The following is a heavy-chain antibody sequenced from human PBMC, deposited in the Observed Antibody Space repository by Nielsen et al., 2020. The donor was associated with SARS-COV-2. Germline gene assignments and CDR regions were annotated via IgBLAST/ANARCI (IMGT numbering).Heavy chain of an antibody. Sequence: GESLKISCAASGFTFSSYAMHWVRQAPGKGLEWVAVISYDGSNKYYADSVKGRFTISRDNSKNTLYLQMNSLRAEDTAVYYCAREYSSSWGFDYWGLGTLVTVSS. CDR2: ISYDGSNK. D-gene: IGHD6-6*01. CDR1: GFTFSSYA. CDR3: AREYSSSWGFDY. J-gene: IGHJ4*02. V-gene: IGHV3-30*04.